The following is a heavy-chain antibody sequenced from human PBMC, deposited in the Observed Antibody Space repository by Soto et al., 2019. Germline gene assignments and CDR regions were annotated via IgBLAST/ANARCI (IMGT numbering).Heavy chain of an antibody. Sequence: GGSLRLSCAASGFTFSSYGMHWVRQAPGKGLEWVAVISYDGSNKYYADSVKGRFTISRDNSKNTLYLQMNSLRAEDTAVYYCAKDTAEWLYYYGMDVWGQGTTVTVSS. CDR2: ISYDGSNK. CDR1: GFTFSSYG. J-gene: IGHJ6*02. D-gene: IGHD5-12*01. V-gene: IGHV3-30*18. CDR3: AKDTAEWLYYYGMDV.